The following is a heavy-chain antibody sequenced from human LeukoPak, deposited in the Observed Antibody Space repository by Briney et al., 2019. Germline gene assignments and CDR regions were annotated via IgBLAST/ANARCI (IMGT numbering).Heavy chain of an antibody. D-gene: IGHD3-3*01. CDR2: INPNSGGT. CDR3: ARDLLRFLESPPP. V-gene: IGHV1-2*02. CDR1: GYTFTGYY. J-gene: IGHJ5*02. Sequence: GASVKVSCKASGYTFTGYYMHWVRQAPGQGLEWMGWINPNSGGTNYAQKFQGRVTMTRDTSISTAYMELSRLRSDDTAVYYCARDLLRFLESPPPWGQGTLVTVSS.